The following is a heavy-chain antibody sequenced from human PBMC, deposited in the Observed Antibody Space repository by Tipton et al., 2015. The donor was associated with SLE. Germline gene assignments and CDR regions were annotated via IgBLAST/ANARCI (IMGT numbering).Heavy chain of an antibody. J-gene: IGHJ5*02. V-gene: IGHV4-59*01. CDR1: SASIRSYY. Sequence: TLSLTCTVSSASIRSYYWSWIRQPPGKGLEWIGNIYNSGSTNYNPSLKSRVTMSLDTSKNQFSLKLSSVTAADTAVYYCARDSLSGDNWFDPWGQGTLVTVSS. CDR3: ARDSLSGDNWFDP. CDR2: IYNSGST. D-gene: IGHD1-1*01.